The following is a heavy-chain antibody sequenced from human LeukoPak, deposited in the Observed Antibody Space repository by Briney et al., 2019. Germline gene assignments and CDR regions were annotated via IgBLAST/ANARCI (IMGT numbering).Heavy chain of an antibody. CDR2: ISYDGSNK. CDR1: GFTFSSYA. CDR3: ARADTSWDYYYCMDV. Sequence: GGSLRLSCAASGFTFSSYAMHWVRQAPGKGLEWVAVISYDGSNKYYADSVKGRFTISRDNSKNTLYLQMNSLRAEDTAVYYCARADTSWDYYYCMDVWGKGTTVTVSS. D-gene: IGHD3-16*01. V-gene: IGHV3-30-3*01. J-gene: IGHJ6*03.